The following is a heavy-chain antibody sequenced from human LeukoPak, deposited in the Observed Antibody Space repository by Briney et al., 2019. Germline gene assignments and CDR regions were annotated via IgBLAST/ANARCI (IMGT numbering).Heavy chain of an antibody. D-gene: IGHD4-17*01. V-gene: IGHV4-34*01. Sequence: PSETLSLTCAVYGGSFSGYYWSWIRQPPGKGLEWIGEINHSGSTNYNPSLKSRVTISVDTSKNQFSLKLSSVTAADTAVYYCARGYGRFDLWGRGTLVSVSS. CDR2: INHSGST. CDR3: ARGYGRFDL. J-gene: IGHJ2*01. CDR1: GGSFSGYY.